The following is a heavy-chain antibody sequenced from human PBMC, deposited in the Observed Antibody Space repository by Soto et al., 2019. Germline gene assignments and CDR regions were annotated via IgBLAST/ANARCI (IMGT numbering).Heavy chain of an antibody. V-gene: IGHV1-69*13. CDR2: IIPIFGTA. CDR3: ARHGWGYCSSTSCYAFYY. D-gene: IGHD2-2*01. Sequence: SSVKVSCNASGGTFSSYAISWVRQAPGQGLEWMGGIIPIFGTANYARKFQGRVTITADESTSTAYMELSSLRSEDTAAYYCARHGWGYCSSTSCYAFYYWGQGTLVTVSS. CDR1: GGTFSSYA. J-gene: IGHJ4*02.